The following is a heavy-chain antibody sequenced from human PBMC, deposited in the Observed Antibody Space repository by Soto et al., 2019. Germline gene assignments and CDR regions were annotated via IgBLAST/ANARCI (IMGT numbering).Heavy chain of an antibody. CDR3: VKDGSSGWPYFDDMDV. CDR1: GFTFSSYG. CDR2: ILYDGSKK. J-gene: IGHJ6*02. V-gene: IGHV3-30*18. Sequence: GGSLRLSCAASGFTFSSYGMHWVRQAPGKGLEWVAVILYDGSKKYYADSVKGRFTISRDNSKNALYLQMSSLRAEDTALYYCVKDGSSGWPYFDDMDVWGRGTTVTVSS. D-gene: IGHD6-19*01.